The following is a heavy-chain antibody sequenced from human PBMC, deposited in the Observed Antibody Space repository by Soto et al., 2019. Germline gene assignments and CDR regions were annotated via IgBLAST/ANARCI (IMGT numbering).Heavy chain of an antibody. J-gene: IGHJ5*02. CDR3: ARKVEAYYYGSGSYIDWFDX. Sequence: SETLSLTCAVYGGSFSGYYWSWIRQPPGKGLEWIVEINHSGSTNYNPSLKSRVTISVETSKNTFSLKLSSVTAADTAVYYCARKVEAYYYGSGSYIDWFDXWGQGTLVTVSX. V-gene: IGHV4-34*01. CDR1: GGSFSGYY. D-gene: IGHD3-10*01. CDR2: INHSGST.